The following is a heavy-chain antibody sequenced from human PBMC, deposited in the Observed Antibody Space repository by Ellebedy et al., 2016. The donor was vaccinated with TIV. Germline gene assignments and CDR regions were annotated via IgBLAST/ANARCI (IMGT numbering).Heavy chain of an antibody. CDR1: GFTFSNAW. J-gene: IGHJ6*03. CDR3: TTSPREYSSGYYYYMDV. V-gene: IGHV3-15*01. D-gene: IGHD5-18*01. Sequence: GESLKISXTASGFTFSNAWMSWVRQAPGKGLEWVGRIKSKTDGGTTDYAAPVKGRFIISRDDSKNTLYLQMNSLKTEDTAVYYCTTSPREYSSGYYYYMDVWGKGTTVTVSS. CDR2: IKSKTDGGTT.